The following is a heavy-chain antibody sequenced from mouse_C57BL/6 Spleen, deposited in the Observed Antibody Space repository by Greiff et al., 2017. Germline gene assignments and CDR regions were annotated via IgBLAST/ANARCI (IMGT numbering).Heavy chain of an antibody. J-gene: IGHJ3*01. CDR2: INPNNGGT. Sequence: EVQRQQSGPELVKPGASVKMSCKASGYTFTDYNMHWVKQSPGQGLEWIGYINPNNGGTSYNEKFKGKATLTVDKSSRTAYMELRSRTSEESAVXYCARGGDDYDGAWFAYWGQGTPVTVSA. CDR3: ARGGDDYDGAWFAY. CDR1: GYTFTDYN. D-gene: IGHD2-4*01. V-gene: IGHV1-22*01.